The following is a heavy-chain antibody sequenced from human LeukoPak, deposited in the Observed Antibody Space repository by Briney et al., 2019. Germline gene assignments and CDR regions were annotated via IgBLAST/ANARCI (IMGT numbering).Heavy chain of an antibody. CDR2: IYYSGST. V-gene: IGHV4-59*01. J-gene: IGHJ6*03. D-gene: IGHD6-6*01. CDR1: GGSISSYY. CDR3: ARAARPVYYYYYMDV. Sequence: KPSETLSLTCTVSGGSISSYYWSWIRQPPGKGLEWIGYIYYSGSTNYNPSLKSRVTISVDTSKNQFSLKLSSVTAADTAVYYCARAARPVYYYYYMDVWGKGTTVTVSS.